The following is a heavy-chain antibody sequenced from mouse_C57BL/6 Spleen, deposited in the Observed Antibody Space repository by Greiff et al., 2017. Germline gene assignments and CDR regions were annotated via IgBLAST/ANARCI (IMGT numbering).Heavy chain of an antibody. Sequence: QVQLQQSGPELVKPGASVKISCKASGYAFSSSWMNWVKQRPGKGLEWIGRIYPGDGDTNYNGKFKDKATLTADKSSSTAYMQLSSLTSEDSAVYFWARRCSSGYVDYAMDYWGQGTSVTGSS. D-gene: IGHD3-2*02. CDR3: ARRCSSGYVDYAMDY. V-gene: IGHV1-82*01. CDR2: IYPGDGDT. CDR1: GYAFSSSW. J-gene: IGHJ4*01.